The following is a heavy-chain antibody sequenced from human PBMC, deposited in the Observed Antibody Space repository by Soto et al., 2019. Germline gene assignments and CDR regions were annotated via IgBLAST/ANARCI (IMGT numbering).Heavy chain of an antibody. CDR1: GGSISSYY. V-gene: IGHV4-59*01. D-gene: IGHD3-22*01. Sequence: SETLSLTCTVSGGSISSYYWSWIRQPPGKGLEWIGYIYYSGSTNYNPSLKSRVTISVDTSKNQFSLKLSSVTAADTAVYYCARDNAWDDSSGYYYGMGNWFDPWGQGTLVTVSS. CDR2: IYYSGST. J-gene: IGHJ5*02. CDR3: ARDNAWDDSSGYYYGMGNWFDP.